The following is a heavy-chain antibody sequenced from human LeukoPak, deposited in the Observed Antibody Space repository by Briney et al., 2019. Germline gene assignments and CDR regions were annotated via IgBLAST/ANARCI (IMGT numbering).Heavy chain of an antibody. CDR1: GYTFTGYY. CDR2: INPNSGGT. Sequence: ASVKVSCKASGYTFTGYYMHWVRQAPGQGLEWMGWINPNSGGTNYAQKFQGRVTMTRDTSISIAYMELSRLRSDDTAVYYCAREKGGHTALDYWGQGTLVTVSS. CDR3: AREKGGHTALDY. J-gene: IGHJ4*02. V-gene: IGHV1-2*02. D-gene: IGHD5-18*01.